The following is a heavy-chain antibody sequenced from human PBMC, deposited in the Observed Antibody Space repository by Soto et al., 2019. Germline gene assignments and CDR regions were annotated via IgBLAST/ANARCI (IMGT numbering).Heavy chain of an antibody. CDR3: VRESTAMVTEYYGMDV. D-gene: IGHD5-18*01. V-gene: IGHV4-59*01. J-gene: IGHJ6*02. Sequence: WTWLRQPPGKGLEWIGYIFSSGSTNYNPSLESRVTISVDTSKNQFSLELRSVTAADTAVYFCVRESTAMVTEYYGMDVWGQGTTVTVSS. CDR2: IFSSGST.